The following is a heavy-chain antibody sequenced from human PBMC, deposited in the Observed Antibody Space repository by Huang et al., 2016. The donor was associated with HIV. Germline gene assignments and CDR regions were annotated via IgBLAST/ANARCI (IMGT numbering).Heavy chain of an antibody. CDR1: GGSIRSSDYH. CDR3: ARHREGPVAYYSGWGSHLNYMDV. Sequence: QLLLQESGPGLVKPSEALALTCAVSGGSIRSSDYHWGWIRQPPGKGLAWIGCIYDKGSTHDSPALKSRVTIAVDTSKNLFFLNLTSMTAADTAVYYCARHREGPVAYYSGWGSHLNYMDVWGRGRTVVVSS. V-gene: IGHV4-39*01. D-gene: IGHD3-10*01. CDR2: IYDKGST. J-gene: IGHJ6*03.